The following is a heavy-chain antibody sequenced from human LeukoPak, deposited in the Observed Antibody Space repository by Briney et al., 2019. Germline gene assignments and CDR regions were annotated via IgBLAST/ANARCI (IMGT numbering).Heavy chain of an antibody. CDR3: ARDFQPAGAFDI. J-gene: IGHJ3*02. CDR1: GGSISSYY. Sequence: PSETLSLTCTVSGGSISSYYWSWIRQPPGKGLEWIGYIYYSGSTNYNPSLKSRVTISVDKSKNQFSLKLSSVTAADTAVYYCARDFQPAGAFDIWGQGTMVTVSS. V-gene: IGHV4-59*12. CDR2: IYYSGST.